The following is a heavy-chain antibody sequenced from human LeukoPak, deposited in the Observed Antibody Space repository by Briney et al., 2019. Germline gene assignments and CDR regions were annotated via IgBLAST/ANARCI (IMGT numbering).Heavy chain of an antibody. CDR2: MNPNSGNT. CDR3: ARLESYYQSYYYYYYMDV. J-gene: IGHJ6*03. D-gene: IGHD3-10*01. Sequence: ASVKVSCKASGYTFTSYDINWVRQAIGQGLEWMGWMNPNSGNTGYAQKFQGRVTITRNTSISTAYMELSSLRSEDTAVYYCARLESYYQSYYYYYYMDVWGKGTTVTVSS. CDR1: GYTFTSYD. V-gene: IGHV1-8*01.